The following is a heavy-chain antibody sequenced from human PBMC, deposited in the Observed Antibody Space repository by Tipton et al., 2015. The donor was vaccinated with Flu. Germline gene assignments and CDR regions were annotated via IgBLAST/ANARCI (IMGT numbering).Heavy chain of an antibody. J-gene: IGHJ3*02. Sequence: TLSLTCTVSGGSISSSSYYWGWIRQPPGKGLEWTGYIYYSGSTNYNPSLKSRVTISVDTSKNQFSLKLSSVTAADTAVYYCARVALRSDYYGSGTIPRSFAFDIWGQGTMVTVSS. CDR3: ARVALRSDYYGSGTIPRSFAFDI. V-gene: IGHV4-61*05. D-gene: IGHD3-10*01. CDR2: IYYSGST. CDR1: GGSISSSSYY.